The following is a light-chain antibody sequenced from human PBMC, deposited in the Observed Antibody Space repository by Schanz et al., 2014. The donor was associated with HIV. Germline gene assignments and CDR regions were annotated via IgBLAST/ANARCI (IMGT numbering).Light chain of an antibody. V-gene: IGKV3-20*01. CDR1: QSVSSSY. CDR3: QQYGSSPPT. J-gene: IGKJ3*01. Sequence: EIVLTQSPATLSLSPGERATLSCRASQSVSSSYLAWYQQTPGQAPRLLIYDASSRATGIPDRFSGSGSGTDFSLTISRLEPEDFAVYYCQQYGSSPPTFGPGTKVDIK. CDR2: DAS.